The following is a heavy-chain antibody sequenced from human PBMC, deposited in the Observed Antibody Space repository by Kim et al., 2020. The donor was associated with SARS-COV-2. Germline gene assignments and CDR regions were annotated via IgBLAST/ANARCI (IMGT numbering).Heavy chain of an antibody. V-gene: IGHV4-34*01. J-gene: IGHJ6*02. D-gene: IGHD6-19*01. CDR1: GGSFSGYY. CDR2: INHSGST. Sequence: SETLSLTCAVYGGSFSGYYWSWIRQPPGKGLEWIGEINHSGSTNYNPSLKSRVTISVDTSKNQFSLKLSSVTAADTAVYYCARGKAVAQFFLFYYYGMDVWGQGTTVTVSS. CDR3: ARGKAVAQFFLFYYYGMDV.